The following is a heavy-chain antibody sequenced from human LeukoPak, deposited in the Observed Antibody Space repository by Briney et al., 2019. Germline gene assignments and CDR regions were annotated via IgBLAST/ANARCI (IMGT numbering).Heavy chain of an antibody. Sequence: PSETLSLTCAVSAGSISSSHYYWDWVRQPPGKELEWIGSIYYGGSTYYNPSLKSRVTISVDTSKNQFSLNLSSVTAAVTAVYYCARRGNSGRSFDYWGQGTLVAVSS. CDR3: ARRGNSGRSFDY. D-gene: IGHD4-23*01. V-gene: IGHV4-39*01. CDR1: AGSISSSHYY. J-gene: IGHJ4*02. CDR2: IYYGGST.